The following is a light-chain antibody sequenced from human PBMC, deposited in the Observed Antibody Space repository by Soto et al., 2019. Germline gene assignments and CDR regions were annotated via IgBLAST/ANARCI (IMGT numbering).Light chain of an antibody. V-gene: IGLV1-51*01. CDR3: GTWDSRLSGWV. Sequence: QSVLTQPPSVSAAPGQKVTISCAGTSSNIGNNYVTWYQQLPGTAPKLLIYGNHRRPSVIPDRFAGSKSGTSATLGITGLQTGDDADYYCGTWDSRLSGWVFGGGTKLTVL. J-gene: IGLJ3*02. CDR1: SSNIGNNY. CDR2: GNH.